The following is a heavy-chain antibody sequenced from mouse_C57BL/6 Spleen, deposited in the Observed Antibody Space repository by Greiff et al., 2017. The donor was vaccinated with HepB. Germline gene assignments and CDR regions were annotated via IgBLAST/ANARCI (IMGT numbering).Heavy chain of an antibody. D-gene: IGHD1-1*01. CDR2: IYPGDGDT. V-gene: IGHV1-80*01. CDR3: AREDTTVYYFDY. Sequence: VQLQQSRAELVKPGASVKISCKASGYAFSSYWMNWVKQRPGKGLEWIGQIYPGDGDTNYNGKFKGKATLTADKSSSTAYMQLSSLTSEDSAVYFCAREDTTVYYFDYWGQSTTLTVSS. CDR1: GYAFSSYW. J-gene: IGHJ2*01.